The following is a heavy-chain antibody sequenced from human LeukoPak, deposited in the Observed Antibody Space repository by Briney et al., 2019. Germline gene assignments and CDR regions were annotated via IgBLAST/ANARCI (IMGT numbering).Heavy chain of an antibody. V-gene: IGHV1-69*13. D-gene: IGHD3-16*01. CDR2: IIPIFGTA. Sequence: EASVKVSCKASGGTFSSYAISWVRQAPGQGLEWMGGIIPIFGTANYAQKFQGRVTITADESTSTAYMELSSLRSEDMAVYYCARVFRGTFDYWGQGTLVTVSS. J-gene: IGHJ4*02. CDR3: ARVFRGTFDY. CDR1: GGTFSSYA.